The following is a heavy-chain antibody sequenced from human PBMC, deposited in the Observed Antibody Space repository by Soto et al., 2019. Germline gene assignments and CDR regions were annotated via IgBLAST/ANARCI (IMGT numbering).Heavy chain of an antibody. CDR3: AHIDPEIVTVGGHGGFAY. J-gene: IGHJ4*02. V-gene: IGHV2-5*02. Sequence: QITLKESGPTLVRPPQTLTLTCTFSGFSLTSGVGVGWIRQPPGKALEWLALIYWDDDKRYSPSLKNRLTITKDTSKNQVVLTMTNVGPVDTATYFCAHIDPEIVTVGGHGGFAYWGPGTLVTVSS. CDR1: GFSLTSGVG. D-gene: IGHD5-12*01. CDR2: IYWDDDK.